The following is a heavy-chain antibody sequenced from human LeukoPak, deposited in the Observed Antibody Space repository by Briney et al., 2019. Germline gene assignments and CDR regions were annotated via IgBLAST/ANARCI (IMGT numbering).Heavy chain of an antibody. Sequence: KPGSSVKVSCKASGCTFSSYAISWVRQAPGQGLEWMGRIIPILGIANYAQKFQGRVTITADKSTSTAYMELSSLRSEDTAVYYCARERQGYCSGGSCYSADYWGQGTLVTVSS. CDR2: IIPILGIA. V-gene: IGHV1-69*04. CDR3: ARERQGYCSGGSCYSADY. J-gene: IGHJ4*02. CDR1: GCTFSSYA. D-gene: IGHD2-15*01.